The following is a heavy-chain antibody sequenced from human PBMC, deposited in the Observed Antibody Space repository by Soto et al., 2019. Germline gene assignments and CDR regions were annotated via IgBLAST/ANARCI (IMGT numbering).Heavy chain of an antibody. CDR1: GFTFSSYA. CDR2: ITGSGDYT. J-gene: IGHJ3*01. D-gene: IGHD4-17*01. V-gene: IGHV3-23*01. Sequence: EVQMLESGGRLVQPGGSLRLSCAASGFTFSSYALTWVRQAPGKGLEWVSSITGSGDYTRYTDSVKGRFTITRDNAKNTLFLQMKSLRADDTAIYYCGKDPNGDYFGAFDFWGQGTMVTVSS. CDR3: GKDPNGDYFGAFDF.